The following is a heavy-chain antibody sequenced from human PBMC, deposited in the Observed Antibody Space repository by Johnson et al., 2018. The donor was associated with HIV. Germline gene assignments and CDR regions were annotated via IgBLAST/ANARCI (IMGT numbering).Heavy chain of an antibody. CDR3: AREMATIRGYAFDI. D-gene: IGHD5-24*01. CDR1: EFTFSSYG. CDR2: TSYDGSNK. V-gene: IGHV3-30*03. J-gene: IGHJ3*02. Sequence: QVQLVESGGGVVQPGRSLRLSCAASEFTFSSYGMHWVRQAPGKGLEWVAVTSYDGSNKYYADSVKGRFTISRDNSKNTLYLQMNSLRAEDTAVYYCAREMATIRGYAFDIWGQGTMVTV.